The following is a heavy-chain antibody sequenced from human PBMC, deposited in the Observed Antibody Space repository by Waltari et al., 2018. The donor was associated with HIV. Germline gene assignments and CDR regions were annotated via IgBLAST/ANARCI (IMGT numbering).Heavy chain of an antibody. CDR2: ISYDGGNK. J-gene: IGHJ4*02. CDR3: ARVGSDWTPVY. V-gene: IGHV3-30-3*01. D-gene: IGHD6-19*01. Sequence: QVQLVELGGGVAQPGRSLRLSCAAFGFPFNSYAMHWVRQAPGKGRGCVTVISYDGGNKYYADFVNGRFTISRDNSKNTLYLQVNSLGAEDTAVYYCARVGSDWTPVYWGQGTLVTVSA. CDR1: GFPFNSYA.